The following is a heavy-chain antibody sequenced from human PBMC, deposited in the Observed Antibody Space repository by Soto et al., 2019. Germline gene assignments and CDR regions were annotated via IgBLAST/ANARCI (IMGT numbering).Heavy chain of an antibody. CDR3: ARDRGHCSGTSCYWFDP. J-gene: IGHJ5*01. CDR2: IYYGGST. D-gene: IGHD2-15*01. CDR1: GGPISSGDYY. V-gene: IGHV4-31*03. Sequence: SETLSLTCTVSGGPISSGDYYWSWIRQQPGKGLEWIGFIYYGGSTDYNPSLKSRVTMSIDTSKNQFSMKLSSVTAADTAVYYCARDRGHCSGTSCYWFDPWGQGTLVTVSS.